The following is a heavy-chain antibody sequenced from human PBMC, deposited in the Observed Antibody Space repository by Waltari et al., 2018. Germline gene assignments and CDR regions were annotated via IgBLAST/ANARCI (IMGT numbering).Heavy chain of an antibody. Sequence: EVKLVESGGKLVQPGRSLRLSCTASGFRFDQYAMTWVRQAPGKGLEWVGFIRSKTDGETTELAASVKGRFTISRDDSQSIAYLQMNSLKTEDTAVYFCTRDSNTYFDILTVLDYWGQGTLVSVSS. J-gene: IGHJ4*02. CDR2: IRSKTDGETT. CDR1: GFRFDQYA. V-gene: IGHV3-49*04. CDR3: TRDSNTYFDILTVLDY. D-gene: IGHD3-9*01.